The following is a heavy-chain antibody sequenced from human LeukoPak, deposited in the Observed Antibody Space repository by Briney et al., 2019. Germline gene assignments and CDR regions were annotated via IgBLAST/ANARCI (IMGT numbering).Heavy chain of an antibody. CDR2: IYYSGIT. J-gene: IGHJ4*02. V-gene: IGHV4-59*01. D-gene: IGHD6-13*01. CDR3: ARDSPYSSSWSRHFDY. CDR1: GGSISSYY. Sequence: PSETLSLTCTVSGGSISSYYWSWIRQPPGKGLEWIGYIYYSGITNYNPSLKSRVTISVDTSKNQFSLKLSSVTAADTAVYYCARDSPYSSSWSRHFDYWGQGALVTVSS.